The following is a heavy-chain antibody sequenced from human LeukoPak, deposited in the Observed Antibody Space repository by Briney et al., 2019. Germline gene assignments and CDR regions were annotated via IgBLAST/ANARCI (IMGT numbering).Heavy chain of an antibody. CDR3: ARQPPSDYDILTGYSPDAFDI. V-gene: IGHV4-39*01. D-gene: IGHD3-9*01. CDR1: GGSISSSSYY. CDR2: IYYSGST. Sequence: SETLSLTCTVSGGSISSSSYYWGWIRQPPGKGLEWLGRIYYSGSTYYNPSLKSRVTISVDTSKNQFSLKLSSVTAADTAVYYCARQPPSDYDILTGYSPDAFDIWGQGTVVTVSS. J-gene: IGHJ3*02.